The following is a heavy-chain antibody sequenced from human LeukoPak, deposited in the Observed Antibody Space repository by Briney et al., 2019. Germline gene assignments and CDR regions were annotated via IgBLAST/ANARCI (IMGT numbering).Heavy chain of an antibody. V-gene: IGHV3-7*01. J-gene: IGHJ4*02. CDR2: IKQDGSET. D-gene: IGHD6-13*01. CDR1: GFTFSSYC. Sequence: PGGSLRLSCAASGFTFSSYCMSWVRQALGKGLEWVANIKQDGSETYYVDSVKGRFTISRDNAKNLLYLEMNSLRAEDTALYYCARVDGSSSCPDYWGQGTLITVSS. CDR3: ARVDGSSSCPDY.